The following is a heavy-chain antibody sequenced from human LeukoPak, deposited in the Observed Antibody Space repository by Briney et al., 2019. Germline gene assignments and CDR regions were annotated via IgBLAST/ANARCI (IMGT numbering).Heavy chain of an antibody. CDR3: ASSSGGSCYDCSDAFDI. V-gene: IGHV1-8*01. J-gene: IGHJ3*02. Sequence: ASVKVSCKASGYTFTSYDINWVRQATGQGPEWMGWMNPNSGNTGYAQKFQGRVTMTRNTSISTAYMELSSLRSEDTAVYYCASSSGGSCYDCSDAFDIWGQGTMVTVSS. D-gene: IGHD2-15*01. CDR2: MNPNSGNT. CDR1: GYTFTSYD.